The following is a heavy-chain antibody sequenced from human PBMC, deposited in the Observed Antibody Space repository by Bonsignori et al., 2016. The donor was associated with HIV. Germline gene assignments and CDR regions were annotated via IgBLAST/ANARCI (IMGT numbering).Heavy chain of an antibody. CDR2: ISRSSSYI. CDR3: ARYLGVITINGFDI. J-gene: IGHJ3*02. Sequence: VRQAPGKGLEWVSSISRSSSYIYYADSVKGRFTISRDNAKNSLHLQMNSLRVEDTAVYYCARYLGVITINGFDIWGQGTVVTVSS. D-gene: IGHD3-22*01. V-gene: IGHV3-21*01.